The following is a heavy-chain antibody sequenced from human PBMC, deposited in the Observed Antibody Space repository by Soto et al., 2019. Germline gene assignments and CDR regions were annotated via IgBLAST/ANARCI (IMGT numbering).Heavy chain of an antibody. CDR3: AKDRSGWDSFDI. J-gene: IGHJ3*02. D-gene: IGHD3-16*02. V-gene: IGHV3-23*01. CDR1: GFTFND. CDR2: ITGGGHT. Sequence: EVQVLESGGGLVQPGGSLRLSCSASGFTFNDINWVRQAPGKGLEWISRITGGGHTDYVDSVKGRFTISRDNSKNTVYLQMNSLRADDTAVYYCAKDRSGWDSFDIWGQGTVVTVSS.